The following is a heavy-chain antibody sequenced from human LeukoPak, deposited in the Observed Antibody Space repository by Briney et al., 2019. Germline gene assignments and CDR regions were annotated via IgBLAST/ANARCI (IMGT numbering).Heavy chain of an antibody. Sequence: SVKVSCKASGGTFSSYAISWVRQAPGQGLEWMGGIIPIFGTANYAQKFQGRVTITTDESTSTAYMELSSLRSEDTALYYCARDGQQTAVAGTNWFDPWGQGTLVTVSS. J-gene: IGHJ5*02. V-gene: IGHV1-69*05. D-gene: IGHD6-19*01. CDR3: ARDGQQTAVAGTNWFDP. CDR1: GGTFSSYA. CDR2: IIPIFGTA.